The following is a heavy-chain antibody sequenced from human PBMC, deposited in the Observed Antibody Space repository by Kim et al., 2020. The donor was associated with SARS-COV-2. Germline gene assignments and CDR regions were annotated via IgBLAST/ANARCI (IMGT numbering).Heavy chain of an antibody. CDR3: AKGGARGYSYGYYYYYGMDV. V-gene: IGHV3-23*01. J-gene: IGHJ6*02. Sequence: GGSLRLSCAASGFTFSSYAMSWVRQAPGKGLEWVSAISGSGGSTYYADSVKGRFTISRDNSKNTLYLQMNSLRAEDTAVYYCAKGGARGYSYGYYYYYGMDVWGQGTTVTVSS. CDR2: ISGSGGST. D-gene: IGHD5-18*01. CDR1: GFTFSSYA.